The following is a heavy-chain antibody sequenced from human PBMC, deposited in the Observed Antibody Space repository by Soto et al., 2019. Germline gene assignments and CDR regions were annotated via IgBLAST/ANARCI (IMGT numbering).Heavy chain of an antibody. V-gene: IGHV4-59*08. D-gene: IGHD3-22*01. Sequence: QVQLQESGPGLVKPSETLSLTCTVSGGSISDYYWSWIRQPPGKGLEWLGYIFYSGSTNYNPSLRGRIAISLDTSKRQFSLKLTSVTAADTAVYYCARPGGDRSGYSFDFWGQGTLVTVSS. CDR1: GGSISDYY. CDR2: IFYSGST. J-gene: IGHJ4*02. CDR3: ARPGGDRSGYSFDF.